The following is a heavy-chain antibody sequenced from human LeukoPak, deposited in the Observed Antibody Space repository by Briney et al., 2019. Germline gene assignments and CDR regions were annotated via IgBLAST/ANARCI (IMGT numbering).Heavy chain of an antibody. D-gene: IGHD6-13*01. V-gene: IGHV3-11*01. CDR1: EFTFSDYY. CDR3: ARSSSSWLYGMDV. J-gene: IGHJ6*02. Sequence: GGSLRLSCAASEFTFSDYYMSWIRQAPGKGLEWVSYISSSGSTIYYADSVKGRFTISRDNAKNSLYLQMNSLRAEDTAVYYCARSSSSWLYGMDVWGQGTTVTVSS. CDR2: ISSSGSTI.